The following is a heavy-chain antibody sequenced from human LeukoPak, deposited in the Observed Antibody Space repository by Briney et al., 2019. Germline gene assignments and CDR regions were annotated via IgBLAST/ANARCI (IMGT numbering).Heavy chain of an antibody. J-gene: IGHJ4*02. CDR2: ISYDGSNK. D-gene: IGHD2-15*01. CDR1: GFTFSSYV. V-gene: IGHV3-30*03. CDR3: ARDRICGGGSCQPQALDY. Sequence: GGSLRLSCAASGFTFSSYVMSWVRQAPGKGLEWVAVISYDGSNKYYADSVKGRFTISRDNSKNTLYLQMNSLRAEDTAVYYCARDRICGGGSCQPQALDYWGQGTLVTVSS.